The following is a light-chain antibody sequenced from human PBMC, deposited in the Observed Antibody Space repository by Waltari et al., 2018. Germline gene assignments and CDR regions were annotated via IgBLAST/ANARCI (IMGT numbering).Light chain of an antibody. V-gene: IGKV1-NL1*01. CDR2: AAS. J-gene: IGKJ1*01. CDR1: QGISNS. CDR3: QQYYSTPRT. Sequence: IQLTQSPSSLPASPCDSVPITCRASQGISNSLAWYQQKPGKAPKLLLYAASRVESGVPSRFSGSGSGTDYTLTISSLQPEDFATYYCQQYYSTPRTFGQGTKVEIK.